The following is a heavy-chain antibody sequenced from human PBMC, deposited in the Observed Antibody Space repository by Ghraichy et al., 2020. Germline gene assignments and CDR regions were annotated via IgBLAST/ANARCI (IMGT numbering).Heavy chain of an antibody. CDR1: GGSFNAYY. Sequence: LSLTCAVSGGSFNAYYWSWIRQPAGKGLEWIGRIYASGITNYNPSLKSRVTMSVDTTKNQFSLRLSSVTAADTAVYYCARDPRQLVHDDFDVWGQGTMVTVSS. V-gene: IGHV4-4*07. CDR2: IYASGIT. J-gene: IGHJ3*01. D-gene: IGHD1-1*01. CDR3: ARDPRQLVHDDFDV.